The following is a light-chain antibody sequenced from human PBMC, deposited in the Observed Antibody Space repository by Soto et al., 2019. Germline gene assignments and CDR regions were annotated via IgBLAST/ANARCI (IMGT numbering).Light chain of an antibody. CDR1: SSDVGGYNY. Sequence: QSALTHPPSSSGSFGQSVTISCTGTSSDVGGYNYVSWYQQHPGKAPKLMIYEVIERPSGVPDRFSGSKSGNTASLTVSGLQADDEADYYCSSYSGTNYHYVFGTGTKLTVL. V-gene: IGLV2-8*01. CDR2: EVI. J-gene: IGLJ1*01. CDR3: SSYSGTNYHYV.